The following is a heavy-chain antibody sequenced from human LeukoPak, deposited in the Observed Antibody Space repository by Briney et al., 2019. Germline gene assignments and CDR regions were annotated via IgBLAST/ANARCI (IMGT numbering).Heavy chain of an antibody. CDR3: ARAAYYYGSGSYSGRYYFDY. J-gene: IGHJ4*02. CDR2: IYSGGST. V-gene: IGHV3-66*01. Sequence: GGSLRLSCAASGFTVSSNYMSWVRQPPGKGLEWVSVIYSGGSTYYADSVKGRFTISRDNSKNTLYLQMNSLRAEDTPVYYCARAAYYYGSGSYSGRYYFDYWGQGTLVTVSS. CDR1: GFTVSSNY. D-gene: IGHD3-10*01.